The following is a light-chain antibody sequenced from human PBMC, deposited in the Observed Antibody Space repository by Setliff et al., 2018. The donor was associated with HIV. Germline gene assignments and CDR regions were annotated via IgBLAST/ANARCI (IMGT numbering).Light chain of an antibody. CDR2: EVN. CDR1: SSDVGAYNH. Sequence: QSVLAQPASVSGSPGQSITISSTGTSSDVGAYNHVSWFQQHPGQAPKFMVYEVNNRPSGVSNRFSGSKSGNTASLTISGLQAEDEADYYCSSYTTIYTFVFGTGTKVTVL. V-gene: IGLV2-14*01. J-gene: IGLJ1*01. CDR3: SSYTTIYTFV.